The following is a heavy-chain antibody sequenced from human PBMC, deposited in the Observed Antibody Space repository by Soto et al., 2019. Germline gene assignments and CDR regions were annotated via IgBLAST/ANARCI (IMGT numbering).Heavy chain of an antibody. D-gene: IGHD3-10*01. Sequence: ASVKVSCKASGYTFTSYNMHWVRQAPGQGLEWMGVINPSVGSTSYAQNFQGRVTMTRDTSTSTVYMELSSLRSEDTAVYYCARAGAGYFDYWGQGTLVTVSS. V-gene: IGHV1-46*01. J-gene: IGHJ4*02. CDR3: ARAGAGYFDY. CDR2: INPSVGST. CDR1: GYTFTSYN.